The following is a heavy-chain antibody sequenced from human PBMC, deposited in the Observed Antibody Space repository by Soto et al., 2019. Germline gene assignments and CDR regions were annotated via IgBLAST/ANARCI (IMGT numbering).Heavy chain of an antibody. CDR2: ISWNSGSI. Sequence: PGGSLRLSCAASGFTFDDYAMHWVRQAPGKGLEWVSGISWNSGSIGYADSVKGRFTISRDNAKNSLYLQMNSLRAEDTALYYCAKGVCSGGSCYSGVLVYWGQGTLVTVSS. D-gene: IGHD2-15*01. CDR1: GFTFDDYA. CDR3: AKGVCSGGSCYSGVLVY. J-gene: IGHJ4*02. V-gene: IGHV3-9*01.